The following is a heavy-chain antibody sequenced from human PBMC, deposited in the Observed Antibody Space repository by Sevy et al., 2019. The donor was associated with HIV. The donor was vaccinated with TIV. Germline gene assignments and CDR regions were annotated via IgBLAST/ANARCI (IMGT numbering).Heavy chain of an antibody. D-gene: IGHD2-21*01. J-gene: IGHJ6*02. V-gene: IGHV4-4*02. Sequence: SETLSLTCVVSGGSISSSNWWSWVRQPSGKGLEWIGEIYHSGSTNYNPSLESRVSISIDKSKNHFSLKVNSVTAADTAVYYCVRDDSALYSYGLDLWGQGTTVTVSS. CDR1: GGSISSSNW. CDR2: IYHSGST. CDR3: VRDDSALYSYGLDL.